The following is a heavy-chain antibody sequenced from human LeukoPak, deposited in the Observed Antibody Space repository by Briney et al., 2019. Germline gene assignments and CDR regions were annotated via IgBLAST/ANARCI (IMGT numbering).Heavy chain of an antibody. CDR3: ARGSDYYYYYMDV. V-gene: IGHV1-2*02. D-gene: IGHD6-19*01. CDR2: INPNSGGT. Sequence: GASVKVSCKASGYTFTDYYMHWVRQAPGQGLEWMGWINPNSGGTNSAQKFQGRVTMTRDTSVSTAYMELSRLRSDDTAVYYCARGSDYYYYYMDVWGKGTTVTVSS. J-gene: IGHJ6*03. CDR1: GYTFTDYY.